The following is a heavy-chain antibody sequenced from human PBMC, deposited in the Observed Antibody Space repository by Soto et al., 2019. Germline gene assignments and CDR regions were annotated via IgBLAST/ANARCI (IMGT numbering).Heavy chain of an antibody. Sequence: SVKVSCKASGGTFSSYAISWVRQAPGQGLEWMGGISPIFGTANYAQKLQGRVTMTTDTSTSTAYMELRSLRSDDTAVYYCASVGLLLDYWGQGTLVTVSS. J-gene: IGHJ4*02. CDR3: ASVGLLLDY. CDR2: ISPIFGTA. CDR1: GGTFSSYA. D-gene: IGHD1-26*01. V-gene: IGHV1-69*05.